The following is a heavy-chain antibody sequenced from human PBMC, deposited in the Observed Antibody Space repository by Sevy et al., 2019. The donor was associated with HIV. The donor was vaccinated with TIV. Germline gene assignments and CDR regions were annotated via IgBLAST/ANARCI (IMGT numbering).Heavy chain of an antibody. CDR3: ASFEYSSSSYYYGMDV. V-gene: IGHV4-38-2*02. CDR1: GYSISSGYY. CDR2: IYHSGST. J-gene: IGHJ6*02. Sequence: SETLSLTCTVSGYSISSGYYWGWIRQPPGKGLEWIGSIYHSGSTYYNPSLKGRVTISVDTSKNQFSLKLSSVTAADTAVYYCASFEYSSSSYYYGMDVWGQGTTVTVSS. D-gene: IGHD6-6*01.